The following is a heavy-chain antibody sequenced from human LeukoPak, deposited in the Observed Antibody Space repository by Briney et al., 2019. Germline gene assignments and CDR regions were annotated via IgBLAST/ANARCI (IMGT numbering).Heavy chain of an antibody. CDR1: GYTFTGYY. CDR3: ARESPLRPKWELLSRNWFDP. J-gene: IGHJ5*02. CDR2: MNPNSGGT. D-gene: IGHD1-26*01. V-gene: IGHV1-2*06. Sequence: ASVKVFCKASGYTFTGYYMHWVRLAPGQGLEWMGRMNPNSGGTNYAQKFQGRVTMTRDTSISTAYMELSRLRSDDTAVYYCARESPLRPKWELLSRNWFDPWGQGTLVTVSS.